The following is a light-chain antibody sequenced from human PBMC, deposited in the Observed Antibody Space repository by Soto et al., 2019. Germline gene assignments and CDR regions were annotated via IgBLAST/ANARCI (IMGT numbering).Light chain of an antibody. Sequence: QSVLTQPLSASGTPGQRVFISCSGGSSNIGGTNYAYWYQQLPGAAPKLLMHSNNLRPSGVPERISGSKSGTSASLAISGLRSEDEAVYYCASWDDRLGAVIFGGGTKVTVL. CDR3: ASWDDRLGAVI. J-gene: IGLJ2*01. CDR2: SNN. CDR1: SSNIGGTNY. V-gene: IGLV1-47*02.